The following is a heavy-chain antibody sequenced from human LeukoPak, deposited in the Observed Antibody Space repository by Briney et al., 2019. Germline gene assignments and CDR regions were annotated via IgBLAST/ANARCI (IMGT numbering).Heavy chain of an antibody. V-gene: IGHV3-21*01. CDR3: ARGRDSDYAFDY. CDR2: ISSGSTNI. J-gene: IGHJ4*02. Sequence: GGSLRLSCAASGFTFSSYTINCVRQAPGQGLDWVSSISSGSTNIYYADSVRGRFTISRDNAKNSLYLQMNSLRDEDTTVYYCARGRDSDYAFDYWGQGTLVTVSS. CDR1: GFTFSSYT. D-gene: IGHD4-17*01.